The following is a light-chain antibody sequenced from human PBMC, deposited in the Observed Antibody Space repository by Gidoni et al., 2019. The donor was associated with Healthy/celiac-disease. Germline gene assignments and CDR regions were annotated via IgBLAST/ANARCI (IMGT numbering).Light chain of an antibody. CDR2: AAS. J-gene: IGKJ1*01. Sequence: QMTQSPSSLSASVGDRVTITCRASQSISSYLNWYQQKPGKAPKLLIYAASSLQSWVPSRFSGSGSGTDFTLTISSLQPEDFATYYCQQSYSTPETFGQGTKVEIK. CDR3: QQSYSTPET. V-gene: IGKV1-39*01. CDR1: QSISSY.